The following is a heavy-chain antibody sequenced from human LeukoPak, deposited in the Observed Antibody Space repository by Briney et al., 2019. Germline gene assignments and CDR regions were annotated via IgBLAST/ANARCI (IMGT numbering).Heavy chain of an antibody. D-gene: IGHD2-2*01. CDR3: AKEGCSTTSCYHFDY. CDR1: GFTFSNYA. Sequence: GGSLRLSCAASGFTFSNYAMNWVRQAPGKGLEWVSVISGSGGSTYYADSVKGRLTISRDNSKNTLYLQMNSLRAEDTAVYYCAKEGCSTTSCYHFDYWGQGTLVTVSS. CDR2: ISGSGGST. V-gene: IGHV3-23*01. J-gene: IGHJ4*02.